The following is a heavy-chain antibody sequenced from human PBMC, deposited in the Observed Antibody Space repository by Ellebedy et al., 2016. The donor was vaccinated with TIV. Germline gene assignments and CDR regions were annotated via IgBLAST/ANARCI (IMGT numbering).Heavy chain of an antibody. CDR3: TRDVSVVNFDY. CDR1: GFTFSSYS. CDR2: ISSGSSTI. Sequence: GGSLRLXXAASGFTFSSYSMNWVRQAPGKGLEWVSYISSGSSTIYYADSVKGRFTISRDNAKNSLYLQMNSLRAEDTAVYYCTRDVSVVNFDYWGQGTLVTVSS. V-gene: IGHV3-48*04. D-gene: IGHD2-21*01. J-gene: IGHJ4*02.